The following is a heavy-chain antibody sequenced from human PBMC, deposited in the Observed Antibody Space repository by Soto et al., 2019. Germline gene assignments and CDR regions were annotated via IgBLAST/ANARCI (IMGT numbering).Heavy chain of an antibody. CDR2: ISGSGVST. CDR3: AKSPGMYYYDSSGYYHYDY. Sequence: GGSLRLSCAASGFTFSSYAMSWVRQAPGKGLEWVSAISGSGVSTYCADSVKGRFTISRDNSKNTLYLQMNSPRAEDTAVYYCAKSPGMYYYDSSGYYHYDYWGQGTLVTVSS. CDR1: GFTFSSYA. J-gene: IGHJ4*02. V-gene: IGHV3-23*01. D-gene: IGHD3-22*01.